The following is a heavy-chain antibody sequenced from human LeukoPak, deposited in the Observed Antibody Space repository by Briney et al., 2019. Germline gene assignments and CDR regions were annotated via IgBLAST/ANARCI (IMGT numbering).Heavy chain of an antibody. CDR3: VRDLLVGSPDYFDL. CDR2: ISYDGHYK. Sequence: GGSLRLSCAASGFAFSYSSMHWVRQAPGKGLEWVAGISYDGHYKGYADSVRGRFTISRDDSENHLYLEMSGLRPEDAALYYCVRDLLVGSPDYFDLWGQGALVTVSS. D-gene: IGHD1-26*01. J-gene: IGHJ4*02. CDR1: GFAFSYSS. V-gene: IGHV3-30*04.